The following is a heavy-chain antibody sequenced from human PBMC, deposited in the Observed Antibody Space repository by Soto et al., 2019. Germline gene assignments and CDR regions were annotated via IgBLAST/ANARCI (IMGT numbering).Heavy chain of an antibody. CDR2: MNPNKGHT. J-gene: IGHJ4*02. CDR3: ARGPNYFDY. V-gene: IGHV1-8*01. CDR1: GYIFTSFD. Sequence: QVQLVQSGAEVKKPGASVKVSCEASGYIFTSFDIHWVRQAPGQGLVWMGWMNPNKGHTGYAEKFQGRVTMTRNTSMKIAYMELSSLRSDDTAVYYCARGPNYFDYWGQGTLVTVSS.